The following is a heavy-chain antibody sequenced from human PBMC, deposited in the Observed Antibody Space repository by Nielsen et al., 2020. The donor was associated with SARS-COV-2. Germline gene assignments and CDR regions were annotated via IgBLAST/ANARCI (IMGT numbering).Heavy chain of an antibody. D-gene: IGHD6-13*01. V-gene: IGHV3-23*01. Sequence: WIRQPPGKGLEWVSGISGSGGSTYYADSVKGRFTISRDNSKNTLYLQMNSLRAEDTAVYYCATPGIVAAGPYYYYYGMDVWGQGTTVTVSS. CDR2: ISGSGGST. J-gene: IGHJ6*02. CDR3: ATPGIVAAGPYYYYYGMDV.